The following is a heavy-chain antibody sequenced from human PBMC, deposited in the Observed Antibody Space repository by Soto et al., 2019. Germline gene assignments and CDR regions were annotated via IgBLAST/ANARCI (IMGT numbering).Heavy chain of an antibody. V-gene: IGHV1-18*01. J-gene: IGHJ5*02. D-gene: IGHD6-19*01. CDR1: GYTFTSYG. Sequence: ASVKVSCKASGYTFTSYGISWVRQAPGQGLEWMGWISAYNGNTNYAQKLQGRVTMTTDTSTSTAYMELRSLRSDDTAVYYCARGAHAPKGSGRGNWFDPWGQGTLVTVSS. CDR3: ARGAHAPKGSGRGNWFDP. CDR2: ISAYNGNT.